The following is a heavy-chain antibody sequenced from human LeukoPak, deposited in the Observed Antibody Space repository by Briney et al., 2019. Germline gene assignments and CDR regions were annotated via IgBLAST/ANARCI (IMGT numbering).Heavy chain of an antibody. CDR3: AKRDDNNAYYLDY. J-gene: IGHJ4*02. D-gene: IGHD1/OR15-1a*01. V-gene: IGHV3-23*01. CDR2: ISGSGGST. CDR1: GFTFSSYA. Sequence: GGSLRLSCAASGFTFSSYAMSWVRQAPGKGLEWVSGISGSGGSTYYADSVKGRFTISRDNSKNTLYLQMNSLRAEDTAAYYCAKRDDNNAYYLDYWGQGTLVTVSS.